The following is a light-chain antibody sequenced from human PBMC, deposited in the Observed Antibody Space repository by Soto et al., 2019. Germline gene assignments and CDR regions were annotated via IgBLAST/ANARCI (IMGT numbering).Light chain of an antibody. Sequence: QSALTQPASVSGSPGQSITISCTGTSSDVGGYNYVSWYQQHPGKAPKLMIYDVSNRPSGVSNRFSDSKSGNTASLTISGLQAEDEADYYCSSYTSSSHVVFGGGTKVTVL. V-gene: IGLV2-14*01. CDR3: SSYTSSSHVV. CDR2: DVS. CDR1: SSDVGGYNY. J-gene: IGLJ2*01.